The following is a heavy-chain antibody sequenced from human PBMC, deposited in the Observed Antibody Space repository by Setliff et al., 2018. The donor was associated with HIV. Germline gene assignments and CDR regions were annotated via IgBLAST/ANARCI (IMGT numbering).Heavy chain of an antibody. J-gene: IGHJ3*02. CDR1: GGSISSGYYY. V-gene: IGHV4-31*03. Sequence: SETLSLTCSVSGGSISSGYYYWSWIRQHPGKGLEWIGYIYYSGSPYYNPSLKSRVTISVDTSKNQFSVKLSSVTAADTAVYYCARVLNPSDAFDIWGQGTMVTVSS. CDR3: ARVLNPSDAFDI. CDR2: IYYSGSP.